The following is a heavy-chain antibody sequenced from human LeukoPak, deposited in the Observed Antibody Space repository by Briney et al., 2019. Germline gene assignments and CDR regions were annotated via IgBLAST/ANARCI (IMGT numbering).Heavy chain of an antibody. CDR3: ARSVVKAVAGIYYFDY. D-gene: IGHD6-19*01. V-gene: IGHV3-23*01. J-gene: IGHJ4*02. CDR2: ISGSGGST. CDR1: GFTFSSYG. Sequence: GGSLRLSCAASGFTFSSYGMSWVRQAPGKGLEWVSAISGSGGSTYYADSVKGRFTISRDNSKNTLYLQMNSLRAEDTAVYYCARSVVKAVAGIYYFDYWGQGTLVTVSS.